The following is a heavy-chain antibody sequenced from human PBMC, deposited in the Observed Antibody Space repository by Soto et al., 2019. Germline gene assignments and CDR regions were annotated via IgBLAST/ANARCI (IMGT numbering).Heavy chain of an antibody. D-gene: IGHD5-18*01. J-gene: IGHJ4*02. Sequence: SETLSLTCTVSGGSISNYYWSWIRQPPGKGLEWIGYIYYRGSTNYNPSLKSRVTISLDTSKNQFSLKLSSLTAADTALYYCARHKGGYSSCLDCWGQGTPVTVSS. V-gene: IGHV4-59*08. CDR3: ARHKGGYSSCLDC. CDR1: GGSISNYY. CDR2: IYYRGST.